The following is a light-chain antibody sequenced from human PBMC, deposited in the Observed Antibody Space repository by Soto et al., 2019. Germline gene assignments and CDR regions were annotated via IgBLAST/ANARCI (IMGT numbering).Light chain of an antibody. V-gene: IGKV1-39*01. CDR1: QSISIY. CDR2: AAS. CDR3: QPSYSTPT. J-gene: IGKJ4*01. Sequence: DIQMTQSPSSLSASVGDRVTITCRASQSISIYLNWYQQKPGKAPVLLIYAASNLQSGVPSRFGGSGSGTDFTLTISSLQPEDFATYYCQPSYSTPTLGGGTKVDIK.